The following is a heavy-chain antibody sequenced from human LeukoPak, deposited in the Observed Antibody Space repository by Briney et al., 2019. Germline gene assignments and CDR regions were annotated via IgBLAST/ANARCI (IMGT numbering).Heavy chain of an antibody. V-gene: IGHV3-30*02. Sequence: PGGSLRLSCAASGFTFSYYGMHWVRQAPGKGLEWEAFIRYDESKKFYGDSVKGRFTISRDNSKNTPYLQMNSLRTEDTAVYYCAKSHLPNAYSGTYYCDYWGQGTLVTVSS. J-gene: IGHJ4*02. CDR1: GFTFSYYG. CDR3: AKSHLPNAYSGTYYCDY. D-gene: IGHD1-26*01. CDR2: IRYDESKK.